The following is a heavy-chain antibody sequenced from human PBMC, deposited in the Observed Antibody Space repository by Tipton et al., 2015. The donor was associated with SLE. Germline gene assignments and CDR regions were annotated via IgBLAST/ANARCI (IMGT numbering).Heavy chain of an antibody. D-gene: IGHD5-24*01. CDR2: VYYSGT. J-gene: IGHJ4*01. Sequence: TLSLTCTVSGASINSYYWSWIRKPPGKGLEWIGFVYYSGTHSNPSLKSRVTISLDSAKNQFSLKLTSVTAADTAVYYCARRGISGNSYDYWGHGTLVTVSS. V-gene: IGHV4-59*08. CDR3: ARRGISGNSYDY. CDR1: GASINSYY.